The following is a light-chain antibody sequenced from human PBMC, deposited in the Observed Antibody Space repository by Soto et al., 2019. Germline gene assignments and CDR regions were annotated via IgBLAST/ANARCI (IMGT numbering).Light chain of an antibody. Sequence: QSVLTQPASVSGSPGQSITISCTGTSGDVGGYNYVSWYQQHPGKAPKLMIYDVRNRPSGVSNRFSGSKSVNTASLTISGLQAEAEADYYCSSYTTIRTYVFGTGTKVTVL. CDR3: SSYTTIRTYV. CDR2: DVR. V-gene: IGLV2-14*01. J-gene: IGLJ1*01. CDR1: SGDVGGYNY.